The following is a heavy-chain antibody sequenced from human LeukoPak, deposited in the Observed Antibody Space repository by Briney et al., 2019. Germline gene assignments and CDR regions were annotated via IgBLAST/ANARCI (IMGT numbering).Heavy chain of an antibody. CDR2: INPSGGST. CDR3: ARDRGYYLNYYYHYMDV. CDR1: GYTFTDYY. D-gene: IGHD3-22*01. J-gene: IGHJ6*03. V-gene: IGHV1-46*01. Sequence: VASVTVSCKASGYTFTDYYMHWVRQAPGQGLEWMGIINPSGGSTSYAQKFQGRVTMTRDMSTSTVYMELSSLRSEDTAVYYCARDRGYYLNYYYHYMDVWGKGTTVTVSS.